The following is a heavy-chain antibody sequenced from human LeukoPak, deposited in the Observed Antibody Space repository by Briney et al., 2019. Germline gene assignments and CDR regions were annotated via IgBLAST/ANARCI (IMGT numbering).Heavy chain of an antibody. J-gene: IGHJ4*02. CDR2: IGPSGTST. D-gene: IGHD3-9*01. CDR1: GFSFSAYA. Sequence: GGSLRLSCSASGFSFSAYAIHWVRQAPGRGLEYVSAIGPSGTSTYFADSVKGRFTISRDNSKNTVYLQMSSLRIEDTAVYFCTGSTTGYYSYWGQGTLVTVSS. V-gene: IGHV3-64D*06. CDR3: TGSTTGYYSY.